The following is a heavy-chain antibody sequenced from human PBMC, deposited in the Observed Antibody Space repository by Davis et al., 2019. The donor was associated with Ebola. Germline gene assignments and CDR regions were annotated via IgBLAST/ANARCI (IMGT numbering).Heavy chain of an antibody. V-gene: IGHV3-7*01. D-gene: IGHD1-1*01. CDR1: GFTFSDYY. CDR3: ARQGTGTGMDV. Sequence: PGGSLRLSCAASGFTFSDYYMSWIRQAPGKGLEWVATIENDGSKKYYMDSVKGRFTISRDNAKNSLYLQMNSLRVEDTAVYYCARQGTGTGMDVWGQGTTVTVSS. J-gene: IGHJ6*02. CDR2: IENDGSKK.